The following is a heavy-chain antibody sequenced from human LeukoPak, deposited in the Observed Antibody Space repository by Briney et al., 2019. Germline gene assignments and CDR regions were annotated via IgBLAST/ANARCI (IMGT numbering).Heavy chain of an antibody. V-gene: IGHV3-7*01. Sequence: GGSLRLSCAASGFTFSSYWMSWVRQAPGKGLEWVANIKLDGSEENYVDSVKGRLTIFRDNAKNSLYLQMNSLRVEDTAVYYCVRDRGRASVDYWGQGTLVTVSS. D-gene: IGHD1-26*01. CDR2: IKLDGSEE. J-gene: IGHJ4*02. CDR3: VRDRGRASVDY. CDR1: GFTFSSYW.